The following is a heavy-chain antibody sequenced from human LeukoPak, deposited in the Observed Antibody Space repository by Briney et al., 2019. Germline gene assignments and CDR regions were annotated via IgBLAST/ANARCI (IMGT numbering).Heavy chain of an antibody. CDR1: GGSISSYY. J-gene: IGHJ6*02. V-gene: IGHV4-59*01. D-gene: IGHD3-10*01. CDR2: IYYSGST. Sequence: SETLSLTCTVSGGSISSYYWSWIRQPPGKGLEWIGYIYYSGSTNHNPSLKSRVTISVDTSKNQFSLKLSSVTAADTAVYYCARGSSYRYYYYYYGMDVWGQGTTVTVSS. CDR3: ARGSSYRYYYYYYGMDV.